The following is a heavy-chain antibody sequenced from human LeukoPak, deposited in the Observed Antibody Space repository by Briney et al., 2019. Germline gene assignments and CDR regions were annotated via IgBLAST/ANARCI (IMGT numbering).Heavy chain of an antibody. V-gene: IGHV3-30*03. CDR2: ISYDGSNK. CDR1: GFTFSSYW. Sequence: PGGSLRLSCAASGFTFSSYWMSWVRQAPGKGLEWVAVISYDGSNKSYADSVKGRFTISRDNAKNSLYLQMNSLRAEDTAVYYCARDWRLDWFDPWGQGTLVTVSS. D-gene: IGHD3-3*01. J-gene: IGHJ5*02. CDR3: ARDWRLDWFDP.